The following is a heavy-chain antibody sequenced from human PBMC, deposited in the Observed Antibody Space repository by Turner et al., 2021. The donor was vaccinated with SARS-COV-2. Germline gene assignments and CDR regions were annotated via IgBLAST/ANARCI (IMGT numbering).Heavy chain of an antibody. CDR2: IIRRLGIA. V-gene: IGHV1-69*10. D-gene: IGHD2-2*01. CDR3: AGDGEKFCSSTSCYSP. J-gene: IGHJ5*02. CDR1: GGTFSSYG. Sequence: QVELVQSGAEVKKPGSSVMVSCKASGGTFSSYGISWVRQALGQGLEWMGGIIRRLGIANYAQKFQGRVTITEDKSTIKAYMELSSLRSEDTAVYYCAGDGEKFCSSTSCYSPWGQGTLVTVSS.